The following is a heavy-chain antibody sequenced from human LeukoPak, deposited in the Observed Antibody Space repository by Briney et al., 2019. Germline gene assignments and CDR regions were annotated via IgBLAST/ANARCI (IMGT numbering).Heavy chain of an antibody. CDR1: GGSISSSSYY. D-gene: IGHD5-18*01. CDR3: TRANSYGLIDY. J-gene: IGHJ4*02. V-gene: IGHV4-39*07. CDR2: MYYSGST. Sequence: KPSETLSLTCTVSGGSISSSSYYWGWIRQPPGKGLEWIGSMYYSGSTYYNPSLKSRVTISLDTSKNQFSLNLFSVTAADTAMYYCTRANSYGLIDYWGQGTLVTVSS.